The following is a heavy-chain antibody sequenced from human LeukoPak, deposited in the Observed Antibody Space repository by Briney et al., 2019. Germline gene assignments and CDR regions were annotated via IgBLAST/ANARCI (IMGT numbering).Heavy chain of an antibody. D-gene: IGHD1-26*01. CDR3: AKDSEMSGNYGLDY. CDR2: ISGSGGST. J-gene: IGHJ4*02. CDR1: GFTFSSYA. V-gene: IGHV3-23*01. Sequence: QPGGSLRLSCAASGFTFSSYAMSWVRQAPGKGLEWVSAISGSGGSTYYADSVKGRFTISRDNSKSTLYLQMNSLRAEDTAIYYCAKDSEMSGNYGLDYWGQGTLFTVSS.